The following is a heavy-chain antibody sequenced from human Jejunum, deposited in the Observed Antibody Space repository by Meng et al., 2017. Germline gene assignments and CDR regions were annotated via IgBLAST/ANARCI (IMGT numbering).Heavy chain of an antibody. CDR3: ARAIRERYFDS. CDR2: VWPSGAT. CDR1: GVSTTAPFY. Sequence: QGQLQGSGPGLVTLPGTVSLTCTVSGVSTTAPFYWTWIRQAPGNGLAWIGEVWPSGATYYNPSLSSRITISIDTSNNQFSLEVAFLTAADTAVYYCARAIRERYFDSWGQGTLVTVSS. D-gene: IGHD1-14*01. J-gene: IGHJ4*02. V-gene: IGHV4-4*03.